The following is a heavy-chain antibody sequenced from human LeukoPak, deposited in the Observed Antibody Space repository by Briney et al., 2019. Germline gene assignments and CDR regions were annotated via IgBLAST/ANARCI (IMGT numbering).Heavy chain of an antibody. CDR1: GYTFTSYG. D-gene: IGHD2-2*01. CDR2: ISAYNGNT. J-gene: IGHJ4*02. Sequence: GASVKVSCKASGYTFTSYGISWVRQAPGQGLEWMGWISAYNGNTNYAQKLQGRVTMTTDTSTSTAYMELRSLRSDDTAVYYCARGHIVVVPAALDYWDQGTLVTVSS. V-gene: IGHV1-18*01. CDR3: ARGHIVVVPAALDY.